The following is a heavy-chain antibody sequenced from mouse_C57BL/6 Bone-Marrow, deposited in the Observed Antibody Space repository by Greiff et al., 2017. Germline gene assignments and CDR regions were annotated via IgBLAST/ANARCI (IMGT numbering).Heavy chain of an antibody. V-gene: IGHV1-74*01. J-gene: IGHJ4*01. CDR1: GYTFTSYW. CDR3: AITTVVATGEWDYYAMDY. Sequence: VQLQQPGAELVKPGASVKVSCKASGYTFTSYWMHWVKQRPGQGLEWIGRIHPSDSDTNYNQKFKGKATLTVDKSSSTAYMQLSSLTSEDSAVYYCAITTVVATGEWDYYAMDYWGQGTSATVSS. D-gene: IGHD1-1*01. CDR2: IHPSDSDT.